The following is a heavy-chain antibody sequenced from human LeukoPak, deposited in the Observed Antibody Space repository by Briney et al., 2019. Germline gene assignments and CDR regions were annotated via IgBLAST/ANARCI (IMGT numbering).Heavy chain of an antibody. V-gene: IGHV5-51*01. CDR3: ARHHTPRRYNWNYLDY. D-gene: IGHD1-20*01. J-gene: IGHJ4*02. CDR1: GYSFTSYW. Sequence: GESLKISCKGSGYSFTSYWIGWVRQMPGKGLEWMGIIYPGDSDTRYSPSFQGQVTISADKSISTAYLQWSSLKASDTAMYYCARHHTPRRYNWNYLDYWGQGTLVTVSS. CDR2: IYPGDSDT.